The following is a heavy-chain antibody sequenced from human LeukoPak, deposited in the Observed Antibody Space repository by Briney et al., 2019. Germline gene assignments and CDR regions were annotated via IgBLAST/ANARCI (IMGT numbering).Heavy chain of an antibody. CDR1: GFTFSSYA. CDR3: AKDQTPRVVIPGYFDY. V-gene: IGHV3-23*01. Sequence: PGGSLRLSCAASGFTFSSYAMSWLRPAPGKGLEWVSATSGSGGSTYSADSVKGRFTISRDNSKNTLYLQMNSLRAEDTAVYYCAKDQTPRVVIPGYFDYWGQGTLVTVSS. D-gene: IGHD3-3*01. J-gene: IGHJ4*02. CDR2: TSGSGGST.